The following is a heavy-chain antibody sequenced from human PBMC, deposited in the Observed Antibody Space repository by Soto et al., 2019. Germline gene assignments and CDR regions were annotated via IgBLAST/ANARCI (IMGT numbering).Heavy chain of an antibody. CDR2: ISSSSSTI. J-gene: IGHJ4*02. CDR3: ARDFGGLTTVSAFDY. CDR1: GFTFSSYS. V-gene: IGHV3-48*01. D-gene: IGHD4-17*01. Sequence: GGSLRLSCAASGFTFSSYSMNWVRQAPGKGLEWVSYISSSSSTIYYADSVKGRFTISRDNAKNSLYLQMNSLRAEDTAVYYCARDFGGLTTVSAFDYWGQGTLVTVSS.